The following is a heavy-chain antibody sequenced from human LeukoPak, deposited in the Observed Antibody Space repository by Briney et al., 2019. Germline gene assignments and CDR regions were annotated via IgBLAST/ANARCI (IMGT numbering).Heavy chain of an antibody. CDR1: GFTFSSYS. CDR3: ARDGRPLDY. J-gene: IGHJ4*02. Sequence: GGSLRLSCVASGFTFSSYSMNWVRQAPGKGLEWVANIKQDGGEKYYVDSVKGRFTISRDNAKNSLYLQMNSLRVEDTAVYYCARDGRPLDYWGQGTLVTVSS. CDR2: IKQDGGEK. V-gene: IGHV3-7*03.